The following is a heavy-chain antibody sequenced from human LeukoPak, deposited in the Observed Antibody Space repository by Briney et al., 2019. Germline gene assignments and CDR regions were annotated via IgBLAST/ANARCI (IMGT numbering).Heavy chain of an antibody. D-gene: IGHD3-9*01. J-gene: IGHJ4*02. CDR1: GFTFSSYA. Sequence: GRSLRLSCAASGFTFSSYAMHWVRQAPGKGLEWVAVISYDGSNKYYADSVKGRFTISRDNSKNTLYLQMNSLRAEDTAVYYCARVAYYYILTGYYNYFDYWGQRTLVTVSS. CDR2: ISYDGSNK. V-gene: IGHV3-30*04. CDR3: ARVAYYYILTGYYNYFDY.